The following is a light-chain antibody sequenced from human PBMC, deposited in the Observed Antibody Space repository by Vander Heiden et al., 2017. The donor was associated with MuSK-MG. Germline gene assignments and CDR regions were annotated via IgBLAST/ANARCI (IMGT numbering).Light chain of an antibody. CDR2: AAS. CDR3: QQSDSYPPIT. V-gene: IGKV1-39*01. Sequence: DIQMTQSPSSLSASVGDRVTITCRASQSISSYLNWYQQKPGKAPKLLIYAASILQSGVPSRFSGSGSGTDFTLTISSRQPEDFATYYCQQSDSYPPITFGHGTLLEIK. J-gene: IGKJ5*01. CDR1: QSISSY.